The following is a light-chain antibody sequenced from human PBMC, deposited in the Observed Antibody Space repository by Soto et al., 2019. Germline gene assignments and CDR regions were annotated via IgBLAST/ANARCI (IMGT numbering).Light chain of an antibody. V-gene: IGKV3-20*01. CDR1: QSISTSY. Sequence: IVLTQNTGTLSVSRGERATLSCRASQSISTSYLAWYQQKPGQAPRLLMYGVSTGATGIPDRFSGSGSGTDFTLTISRLEPEDFAVYYCQQYGSSSWTFGQGTKVDIK. CDR3: QQYGSSSWT. CDR2: GVS. J-gene: IGKJ1*01.